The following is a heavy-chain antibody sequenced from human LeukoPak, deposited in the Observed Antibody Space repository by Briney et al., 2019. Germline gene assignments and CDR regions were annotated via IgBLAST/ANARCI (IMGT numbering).Heavy chain of an antibody. CDR3: AKAQTPYDILTGFDY. CDR1: GFTFSSYA. Sequence: PGGSLRLSCAASGFTFSSYAMSWVRQAPGKGLEWVSAISGSGGSTYYADSVKGRFTISRDNSKNTLYLQMNSLGAEDTAVYYCAKAQTPYDILTGFDYWGQGTLVTVSS. V-gene: IGHV3-23*01. D-gene: IGHD3-9*01. J-gene: IGHJ4*02. CDR2: ISGSGGST.